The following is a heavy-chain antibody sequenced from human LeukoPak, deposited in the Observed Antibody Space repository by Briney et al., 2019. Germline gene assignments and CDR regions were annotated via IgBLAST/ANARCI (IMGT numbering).Heavy chain of an antibody. CDR1: GFTFSLYW. Sequence: PGGSLRLSCAASGFTFSLYWMNWVRRAPGKGLEWVGFIRSKAYGETADYAASVKGRFTISRDDSKAIAYLQMNSLKTEDTAVYHCTRDRGAYNLYDYWGQGTLVTVSS. CDR2: IRSKAYGETA. V-gene: IGHV3-49*04. CDR3: TRDRGAYNLYDY. J-gene: IGHJ4*02. D-gene: IGHD1-1*01.